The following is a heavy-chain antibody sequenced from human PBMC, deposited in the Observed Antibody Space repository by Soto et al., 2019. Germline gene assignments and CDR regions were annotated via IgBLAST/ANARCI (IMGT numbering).Heavy chain of an antibody. J-gene: IGHJ6*02. Sequence: QVQLVQSGAEVRKPGSSVTVSCKASGGTFSTYGITWVRQAPGQGLEWMGNIIPLIGTANYAQRFRAIVTITAYESTTTACMELTSVRSEDTAVYYCARVVMTTVPASVSSGLDLWGEGTTVTVS. V-gene: IGHV1-69*18. CDR1: GGTFSTYG. CDR2: IIPLIGTA. CDR3: ARVVMTTVPASVSSGLDL. D-gene: IGHD4-4*01.